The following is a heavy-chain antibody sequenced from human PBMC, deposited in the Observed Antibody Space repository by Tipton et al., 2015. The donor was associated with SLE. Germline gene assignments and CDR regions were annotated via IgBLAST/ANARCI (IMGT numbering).Heavy chain of an antibody. CDR1: GFTFSSYS. D-gene: IGHD3-16*01. Sequence: SLRLSCAASGFTFSSYSMNWVRQAPGKGLEWVSYISSSSSTIYYADSVKGRFTISRDNAKNSLYLQMNSLRDEDTAVYYCARGWGYYYYYGMDVWGQGTTVTVSS. V-gene: IGHV3-48*02. CDR3: ARGWGYYYYYGMDV. J-gene: IGHJ6*02. CDR2: ISSSSSTI.